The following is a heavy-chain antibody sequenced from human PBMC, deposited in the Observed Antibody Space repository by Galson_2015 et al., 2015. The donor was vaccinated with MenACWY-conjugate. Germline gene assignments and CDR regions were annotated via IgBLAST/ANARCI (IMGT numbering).Heavy chain of an antibody. CDR3: ARDNNWSFDS. V-gene: IGHV3-74*01. J-gene: IGHJ4*02. CDR1: GFPFTNYL. CDR2: IKADGSFS. Sequence: LRLSCAASGFPFTNYLMHWVRQPPGKGLEWISYIKADGSFSNYADSVKGRFTISTDNAKNMVYLQMDGLGDEDTAVYFCARDNNWSFDSWGQGTLVTVSS. D-gene: IGHD1-1*01.